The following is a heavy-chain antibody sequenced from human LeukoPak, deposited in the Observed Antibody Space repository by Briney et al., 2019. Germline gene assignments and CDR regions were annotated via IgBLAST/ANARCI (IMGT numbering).Heavy chain of an antibody. V-gene: IGHV1-2*02. CDR3: ARGYYSSGWYGTDNWFDP. Sequence: ASVKVSCKASGYTFTGCYMHWVRQAPGQGLEWMGWINPNSGGTNYAQKFQGRVTMTRDTSTSTAYMELSRLRSDDTAVYYCARGYYSSGWYGTDNWFDPWGQGTLVTVSS. CDR2: INPNSGGT. CDR1: GYTFTGCY. D-gene: IGHD6-19*01. J-gene: IGHJ5*02.